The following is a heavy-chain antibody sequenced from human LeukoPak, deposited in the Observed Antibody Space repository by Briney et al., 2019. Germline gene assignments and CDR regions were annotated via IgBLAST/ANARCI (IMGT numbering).Heavy chain of an antibody. V-gene: IGHV3-48*01. CDR2: ISSSSSTI. CDR1: GFTSSSYS. J-gene: IGHJ4*02. D-gene: IGHD3-22*01. Sequence: GGSLRLSCAASGFTSSSYSMNWVRQAPGKGLEWVSYISSSSSTIYYADSVKGRFTISRDNAKNSLYLQMNSLRAEDTAVYYCARDSLYYYDSSGYYQYYFDYWGQGTLVTVSS. CDR3: ARDSLYYYDSSGYYQYYFDY.